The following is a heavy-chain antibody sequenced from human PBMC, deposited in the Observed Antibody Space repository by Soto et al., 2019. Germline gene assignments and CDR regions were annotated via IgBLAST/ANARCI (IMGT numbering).Heavy chain of an antibody. D-gene: IGHD2-15*01. CDR1: GFTFSSYA. V-gene: IGHV3-23*01. J-gene: IGHJ5*02. Sequence: GGSLRLSCAASGFTFSSYAMSCVRQAPGKGLEWVSAISGSGGSTYYADSVKGRFTISRDNSKNTLYLQMNSLRAEDTAVYYCALSPDLYCSGGSCYSNWFDPWGQGTLVTVSS. CDR2: ISGSGGST. CDR3: ALSPDLYCSGGSCYSNWFDP.